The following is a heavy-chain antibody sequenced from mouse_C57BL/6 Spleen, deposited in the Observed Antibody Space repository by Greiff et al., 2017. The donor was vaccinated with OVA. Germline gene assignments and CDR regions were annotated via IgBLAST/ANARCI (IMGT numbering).Heavy chain of an antibody. Sequence: EVKLMESEGGLVQPGSSMKLSCTASGFTFTDYYMAWVRQVPEKGLEWVANINYDGSSTYYLDSLKSRFIISRDNAKNILYLQMSSLKSEDTATYYCARDGGLGPFDYWGQGTTLTVSS. D-gene: IGHD3-3*01. V-gene: IGHV5-16*01. J-gene: IGHJ2*01. CDR2: INYDGSST. CDR1: GFTFTDYY. CDR3: ARDGGLGPFDY.